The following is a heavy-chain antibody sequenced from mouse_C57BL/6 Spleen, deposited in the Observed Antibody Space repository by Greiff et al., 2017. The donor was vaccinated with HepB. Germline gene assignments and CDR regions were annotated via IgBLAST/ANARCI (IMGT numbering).Heavy chain of an antibody. V-gene: IGHV1-82*01. CDR3: ARGYGSSSGYFDY. CDR1: GYAFSSSW. D-gene: IGHD1-1*01. CDR2: IYPGDGDT. Sequence: VQLQQSGPELVKPGASVKISCKASGYAFSSSWMNWVKQRPGKGLEWIGRIYPGDGDTNYNGKFKGKATLTADKSSSTAYMQLSSLTSEDSAVYFCARGYGSSSGYFDYWGQGTTLTVSP. J-gene: IGHJ2*01.